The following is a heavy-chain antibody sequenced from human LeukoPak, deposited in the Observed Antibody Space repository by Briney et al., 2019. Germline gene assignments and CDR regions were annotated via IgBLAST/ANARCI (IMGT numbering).Heavy chain of an antibody. CDR1: GFTFSSYV. CDR3: ARRAASATLDY. J-gene: IGHJ4*02. V-gene: IGHV3-64*04. CDR2: ISGDGAST. Sequence: GGSLRLSCSASGFTFSSYVMHWVRQAPGKGLEYVSGISGDGASTYYADSVKGRFTISRDNSENTLYLQMNSLRAEDTAVYYCARRAASATLDYWGQGTLVTVSS. D-gene: IGHD6-25*01.